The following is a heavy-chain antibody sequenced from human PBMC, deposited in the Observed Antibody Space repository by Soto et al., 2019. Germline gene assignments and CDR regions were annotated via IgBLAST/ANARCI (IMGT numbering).Heavy chain of an antibody. Sequence: SETLSLTCAVYGGSFSGYYWSWIRQPPGKGLEWIGEINHSGSTNYNPSLKSRVTISVDTSKNQFSLKLSSVTAADTAVYYCARGYGYYYYYGMDIWGQGTTVTVSS. CDR1: GGSFSGYY. D-gene: IGHD4-17*01. J-gene: IGHJ6*02. V-gene: IGHV4-34*01. CDR2: INHSGST. CDR3: ARGYGYYYYYGMDI.